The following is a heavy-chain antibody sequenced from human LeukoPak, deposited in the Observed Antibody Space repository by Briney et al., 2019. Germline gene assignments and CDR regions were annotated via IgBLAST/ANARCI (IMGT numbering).Heavy chain of an antibody. CDR3: AKSGLNRFDY. J-gene: IGHJ4*02. CDR1: GFTFNTYT. D-gene: IGHD2-15*01. CDR2: ITSSSSYI. Sequence: GGSLRLSCAASGFTFNTYTMNWVRQAPGKGLEWVSSITSSSSYIYYADSVKGRFTISRDNAKNSLYLQMNSLRAEDTAVYYCAKSGLNRFDYWGQGTLVTVSS. V-gene: IGHV3-21*04.